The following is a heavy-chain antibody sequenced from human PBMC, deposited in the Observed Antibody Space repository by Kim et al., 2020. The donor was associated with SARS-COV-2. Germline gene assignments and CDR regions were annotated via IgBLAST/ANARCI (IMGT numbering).Heavy chain of an antibody. D-gene: IGHD6-13*01. CDR1: GYTFTSYA. V-gene: IGHV1-3*01. J-gene: IGHJ6*02. CDR3: ARDPDIVAAAGSIYYYYYGMAV. Sequence: ASVKVSCKASGYTFTSYAMHWVRQAPGQRLEWMGWINAGNGNTKYSQKFQGRVTITRDTSASTAYMELSSLRSEDTAVYYCARDPDIVAAAGSIYYYYYGMAVWGQGTTVTVSS. CDR2: INAGNGNT.